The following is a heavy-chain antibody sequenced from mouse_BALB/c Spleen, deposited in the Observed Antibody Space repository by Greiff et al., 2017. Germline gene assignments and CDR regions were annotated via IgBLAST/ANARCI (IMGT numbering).Heavy chain of an antibody. CDR1: GYTFTSYY. CDR2: INPSNGGT. V-gene: IGHV1S81*02. Sequence: QVQLQQSGAELVKPGASVKLSCKASGYTFTSYYMYWVKQRPGQGLEWIGEINPSNGGTNFNEKFKSKATLTVDKSSSTAYMQLSSLTSEDSAVYYCTRGYYGSSYAMDYWGQGTSVTVSS. CDR3: TRGYYGSSYAMDY. D-gene: IGHD1-1*01. J-gene: IGHJ4*01.